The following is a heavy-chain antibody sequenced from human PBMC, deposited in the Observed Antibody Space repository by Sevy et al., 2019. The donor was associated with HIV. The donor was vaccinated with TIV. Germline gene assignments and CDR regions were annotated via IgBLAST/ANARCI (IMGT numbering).Heavy chain of an antibody. Sequence: SETLSLTCTVSGGSISSGDYYWSWIRQPPGKGLEWIGYIYYSGSTYYNPSLKSRVTISVDTSKNQFSLKLSSVTAADTAVYYCAGGSVIYGDYGEYLQHWGQGTLVTVSS. CDR1: GGSISSGDYY. J-gene: IGHJ1*01. D-gene: IGHD4-17*01. V-gene: IGHV4-30-4*01. CDR3: AGGSVIYGDYGEYLQH. CDR2: IYYSGST.